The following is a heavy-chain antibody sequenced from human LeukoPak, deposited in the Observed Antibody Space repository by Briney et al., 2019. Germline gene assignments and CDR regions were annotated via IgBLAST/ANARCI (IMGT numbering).Heavy chain of an antibody. V-gene: IGHV3-66*01. Sequence: GGSLRLSCAASGFTVSSNYMNWVRQAPGKGLEWVSVIHSGGSTYYADSVKDRFIISRDNSKNTLYLQMNSLRAEDTAVYYCARDAYCGGDCHFAFQHWGQGTLVTVSS. D-gene: IGHD2-21*02. J-gene: IGHJ1*01. CDR3: ARDAYCGGDCHFAFQH. CDR2: IHSGGST. CDR1: GFTVSSNY.